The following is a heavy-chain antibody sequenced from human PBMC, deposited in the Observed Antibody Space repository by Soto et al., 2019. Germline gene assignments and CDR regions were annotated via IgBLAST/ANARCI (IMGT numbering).Heavy chain of an antibody. J-gene: IGHJ4*02. CDR2: IYSSGET. V-gene: IGHV4-61*02. CDR3: ARASQCKSYFGCFAWLDY. Sequence: PSETLSLTCTVSGGSISSGGYYWAWVRQPAGKGLEWIGRIYSSGETNYNPSLTGRVIMSLDTSKNQFSLQLTSVTAADTAVYYCARASQCKSYFGCFAWLDYWGQGTLVTVSS. CDR1: GGSISSGGYY. D-gene: IGHD3-9*01.